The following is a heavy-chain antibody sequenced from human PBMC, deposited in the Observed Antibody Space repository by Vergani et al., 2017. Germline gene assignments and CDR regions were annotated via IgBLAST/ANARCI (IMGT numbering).Heavy chain of an antibody. CDR2: IYPGDSDT. J-gene: IGHJ6*02. V-gene: IGHV5-51*01. D-gene: IGHD5-18*01. CDR1: GYSFTSYW. Sequence: EVQLVQSGAEVKKPGESLKISCKGSGYSFTSYWIGWVRQMPGKGLEWMGIIYPGDSDTRYSPSFQGQVTISADKSISTAYLQWSSLKASDTAMYYCARLPTWIQLWPPRGMDVWGQGTTVTVSS. CDR3: ARLPTWIQLWPPRGMDV.